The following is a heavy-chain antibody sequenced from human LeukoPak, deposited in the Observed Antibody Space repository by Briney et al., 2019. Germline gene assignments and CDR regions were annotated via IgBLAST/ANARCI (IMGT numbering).Heavy chain of an antibody. CDR2: INSNNGNT. Sequence: ASVKVSCKASGYTFTNYDINWVRQATGQGLEWMGWINSNNGNTGYAQKFQDRVTMTRDTSISTVYVELSSLRSEDTAVYYCARGGLVAGPYYFDYWGQGTLVTVSS. V-gene: IGHV1-8*01. CDR1: GYTFTNYD. J-gene: IGHJ4*02. D-gene: IGHD6-19*01. CDR3: ARGGLVAGPYYFDY.